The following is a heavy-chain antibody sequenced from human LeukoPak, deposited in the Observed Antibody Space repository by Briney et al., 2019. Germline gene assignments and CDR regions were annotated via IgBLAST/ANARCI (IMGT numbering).Heavy chain of an antibody. D-gene: IGHD2-2*02. V-gene: IGHV3-23*01. J-gene: IGHJ4*02. Sequence: GGSLRLSCAASGFTFSSYAMSWVRQAPGKGLEWVSAISGSGGSTYYADSVKGRFTISRDNSKNTLYLQMNSLRAEDTAVYYRAKAPVVVPAAIDYWGQGTLVTVSS. CDR1: GFTFSSYA. CDR3: AKAPVVVPAAIDY. CDR2: ISGSGGST.